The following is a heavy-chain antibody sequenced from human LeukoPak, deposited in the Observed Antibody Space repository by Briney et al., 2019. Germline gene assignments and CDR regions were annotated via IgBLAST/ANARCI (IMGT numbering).Heavy chain of an antibody. V-gene: IGHV1-3*01. J-gene: IGHJ4*02. CDR3: ARTYCSSTSCYNVDR. Sequence: ASVKVSCKASGYTFTTYAMHWVRQAPGQRLEWMGWINAGNGNTKYSQKFLGRVTITRDTSASTAYMELSSLRSEDTAVYYCARTYCSSTSCYNVDRWGQGTLVTVSS. D-gene: IGHD2-2*02. CDR1: GYTFTTYA. CDR2: INAGNGNT.